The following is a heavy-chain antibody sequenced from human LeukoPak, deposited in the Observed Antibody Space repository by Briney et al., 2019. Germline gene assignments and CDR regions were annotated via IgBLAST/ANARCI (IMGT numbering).Heavy chain of an antibody. CDR2: IYYSGST. CDR3: ARHLIRGDYYGSGDAFDI. Sequence: PSETLSLTCTVSGGSISSSSYYWSWIRQPPGKGLEWIGYIYYSGSTNYNPSLKSRVTISVDTSKNQFSLKLSSVTAADTAVYYCARHLIRGDYYGSGDAFDIWGQGTMVTVSS. CDR1: GGSISSSSYY. D-gene: IGHD3-10*01. J-gene: IGHJ3*02. V-gene: IGHV4-61*05.